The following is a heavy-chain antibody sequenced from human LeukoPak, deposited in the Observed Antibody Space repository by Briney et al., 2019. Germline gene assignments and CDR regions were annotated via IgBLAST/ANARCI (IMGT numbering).Heavy chain of an antibody. CDR3: ARTHDYGGILPDY. CDR1: GFTFSSYA. V-gene: IGHV3-30-3*01. D-gene: IGHD4-23*01. J-gene: IGHJ4*02. CDR2: ISYDGSNK. Sequence: GGSLRLSCAASGFTFSSYAMHWVRQAPGKGLEWVAVISYDGSNKYYVDSVKGRFTISRDNSKNTLYLQMNSLRAEDTAVYYCARTHDYGGILPDYWGQGTLVTVSS.